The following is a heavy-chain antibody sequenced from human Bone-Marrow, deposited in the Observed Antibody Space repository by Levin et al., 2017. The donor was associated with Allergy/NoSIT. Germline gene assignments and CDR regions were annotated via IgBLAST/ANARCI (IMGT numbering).Heavy chain of an antibody. Sequence: ASETLSLTCTVSNGSISNYYWSWIRQPAGMGLEWIGRIYTSGITRYNPSLKSRVTMSIDTSQNQFSLRLSSVSAADTAIYYCARDIHGHCTSTGCTVFDIWGQGTIVTVSS. J-gene: IGHJ3*02. CDR2: IYTSGIT. CDR3: ARDIHGHCTSTGCTVFDI. CDR1: NGSISNYY. V-gene: IGHV4-4*07. D-gene: IGHD2-8*01.